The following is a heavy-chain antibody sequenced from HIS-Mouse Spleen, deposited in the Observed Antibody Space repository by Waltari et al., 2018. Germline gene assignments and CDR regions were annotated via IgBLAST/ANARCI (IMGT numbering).Heavy chain of an antibody. V-gene: IGHV4-39*07. J-gene: IGHJ2*01. Sequence: QLQLQESGPGLVKPSETLSLTCTVSGCSISSSSYYWGWIRQPPGKGLEWIGRIYYSGRTDYNPALRSRVTISGDTSKNQCSRKRSSVTAADTAVYYCAREIPYSSSWYDWYFDLWGRGTLVTVSS. CDR2: IYYSGRT. CDR3: AREIPYSSSWYDWYFDL. CDR1: GCSISSSSYY. D-gene: IGHD6-13*01.